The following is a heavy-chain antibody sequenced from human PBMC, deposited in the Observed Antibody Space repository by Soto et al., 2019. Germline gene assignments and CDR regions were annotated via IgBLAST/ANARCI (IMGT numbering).Heavy chain of an antibody. CDR1: GYTLTELS. V-gene: IGHV1-24*01. D-gene: IGHD3-22*01. J-gene: IGHJ3*02. Sequence: ASVKVSCKVSGYTLTELSMHWARQAPGKGLEWMGGFDPEDGETIYAQKFQGRVTMTEDTSTDTAYMELSSLRSEDTAVYYCATDLLGSSGYPPTGAFHIWGQGTMVTVSS. CDR2: FDPEDGET. CDR3: ATDLLGSSGYPPTGAFHI.